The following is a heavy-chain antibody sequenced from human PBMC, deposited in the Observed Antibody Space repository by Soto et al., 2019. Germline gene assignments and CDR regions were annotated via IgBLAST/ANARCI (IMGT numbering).Heavy chain of an antibody. CDR1: GFTVSSKY. CDR2: IQSGGTT. D-gene: IGHD2-15*01. J-gene: IGHJ6*04. CDR3: ARDEVLCDGSRCYGVPLDV. Sequence: EVQLVESGGALVQPGGSLRLSCAASGFTVSSKYMSWVRQAPGKGLEWVSLIQSGGTTYYADSVKGRFTISRDTSENTLHLQMASLRAADTAVYYCARDEVLCDGSRCYGVPLDVWCKGTTVTVSS. V-gene: IGHV3-66*01.